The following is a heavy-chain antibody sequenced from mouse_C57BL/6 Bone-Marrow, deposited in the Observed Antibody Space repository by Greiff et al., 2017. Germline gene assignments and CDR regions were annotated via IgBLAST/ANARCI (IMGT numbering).Heavy chain of an antibody. CDR1: GYTFTSYW. D-gene: IGHD1-1*01. V-gene: IGHV1-53*01. CDR3: AREKLRSWDFEV. J-gene: IGHJ1*03. Sequence: QVQLQQPGPELVKPGASVKLSCKASGYTFTSYWMHWVKQRPGQGLEWIGNINPSNGGTNYNEKFKSKATLTVDKSSSTAYMQLSSLTSEESAVYCYAREKLRSWDFEVWGTGATVTVSS. CDR2: INPSNGGT.